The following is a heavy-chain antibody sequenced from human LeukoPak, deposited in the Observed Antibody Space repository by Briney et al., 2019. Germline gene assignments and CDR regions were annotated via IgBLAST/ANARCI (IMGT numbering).Heavy chain of an antibody. CDR3: ARGGRGVAAAGPRGDY. CDR2: INGDGRNI. CDR1: GFTFSSYW. J-gene: IGHJ4*02. V-gene: IGHV3-74*01. D-gene: IGHD6-13*01. Sequence: GGSLRLSCVASGFTFSSYWMHWVRQDPRKGLVWVSRINGDGRNINYADSVRGRFTISRDNAKNTLYLQMNSLRAEDTAVYYCARGGRGVAAAGPRGDYWGQGTLVTVSS.